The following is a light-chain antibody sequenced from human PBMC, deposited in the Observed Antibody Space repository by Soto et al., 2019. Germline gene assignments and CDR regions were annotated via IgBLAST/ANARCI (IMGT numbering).Light chain of an antibody. V-gene: IGKV2-30*01. J-gene: IGKJ2*01. CDR1: QSLAYVDGNTY. CDR3: MQGTHWPPST. CDR2: QVS. Sequence: DVVMTQSPLSLPVTLGQPASISCRSSQSLAYVDGNTYLNWFQQRPGQSPRRLIYQVSNRDSGVPDRFSGSGSGPDFTRHISRVEADDVGVDYCMQGTHWPPSTFGQGTKLEIK.